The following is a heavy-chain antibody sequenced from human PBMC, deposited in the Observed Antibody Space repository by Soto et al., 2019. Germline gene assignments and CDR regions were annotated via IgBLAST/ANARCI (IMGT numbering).Heavy chain of an antibody. CDR2: IDTSE. CDR3: TKDSHWGIISPTHDH. CDR1: GYTFSDYY. V-gene: IGHV3-11*01. D-gene: IGHD3-16*01. Sequence: GGSLRLSCAASGYTFSDYYMSWIRQAPGKVLEWISYIDTSEHYVDSVRGRFTIIRDNSKNLLLLQMNSLRVEDPAIYYCTKDSHWGIISPTHDHWGQGTQVTVSS. J-gene: IGHJ4*02.